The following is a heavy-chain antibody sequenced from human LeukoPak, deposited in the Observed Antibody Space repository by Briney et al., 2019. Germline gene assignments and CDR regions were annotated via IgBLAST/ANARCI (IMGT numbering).Heavy chain of an antibody. V-gene: IGHV3-11*01. CDR1: GLTFSDYY. CDR2: INIGGTNT. J-gene: IGHJ5*02. Sequence: SGGSLRLSCATSGLTFSDYYMSWIRQAPGKGLEWLSYINIGGTNTHYADSVKDRFTIFRDNAKKSLYLEMTNLRAEDTAVYYCATDGAGFDTWGQGVLVTVSS. CDR3: ATDGAGFDT.